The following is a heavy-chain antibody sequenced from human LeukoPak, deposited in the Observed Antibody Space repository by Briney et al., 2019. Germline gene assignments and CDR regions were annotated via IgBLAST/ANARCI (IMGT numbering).Heavy chain of an antibody. D-gene: IGHD3-22*01. Sequence: ASVKVSCKVSGYTLTELSMHWVRQAPGKRLEWMGGFDPEDGETIYAQKFQGRVTMTEDTSTDTAYMELSSLRSEDTAVYYCATYYYDSSGYLTPYYWGQGTLVTVSS. CDR1: GYTLTELS. CDR3: ATYYYDSSGYLTPYY. CDR2: FDPEDGET. J-gene: IGHJ4*02. V-gene: IGHV1-24*01.